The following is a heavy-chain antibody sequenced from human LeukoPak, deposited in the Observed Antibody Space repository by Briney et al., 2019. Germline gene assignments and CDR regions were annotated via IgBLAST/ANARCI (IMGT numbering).Heavy chain of an antibody. D-gene: IGHD3-3*01. Sequence: SETLPLTCSVSGDSISSSTYYWAWIRQPPGKGPEWIGSVYYSGTTYHNPSLMSRVTTSVDTSKNQFSLRLSSVTAADTAVYYCARGYHDFWSGYYYNSYFDYWGQGALVTVSS. CDR1: GDSISSSTYY. CDR2: VYYSGTT. CDR3: ARGYHDFWSGYYYNSYFDY. J-gene: IGHJ4*02. V-gene: IGHV4-39*01.